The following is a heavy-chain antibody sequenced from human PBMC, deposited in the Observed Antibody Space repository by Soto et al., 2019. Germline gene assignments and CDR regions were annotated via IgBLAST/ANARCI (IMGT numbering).Heavy chain of an antibody. J-gene: IGHJ5*02. V-gene: IGHV3-23*01. D-gene: IGHD5-18*01. CDR1: GFTFSSSA. Sequence: VQLLESGGGLVQPGGSLRLSCAASGFTFSSSAMSWVRQAPGKGPEWVSAISESGDNTFSADSVKGRFTISRDNTKNTLYLQMTSLRAEDTALYFCAKGGYKYGLDPWGQGTLVTVSS. CDR3: AKGGYKYGLDP. CDR2: ISESGDNT.